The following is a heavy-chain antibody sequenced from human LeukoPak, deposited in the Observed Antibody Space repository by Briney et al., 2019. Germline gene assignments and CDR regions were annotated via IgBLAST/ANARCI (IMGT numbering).Heavy chain of an antibody. CDR3: ARGGITMIVVVSLAFDI. CDR1: GYTFTGYY. V-gene: IGHV1-2*02. D-gene: IGHD3-22*01. CDR2: INPNSGGT. J-gene: IGHJ3*02. Sequence: ASVKVSCKASGYTFTGYYMHWVRQAPGQGLEWMGWINPNSGGTNYAQKFQGRVTMTRDTSISTAYMELSRLRSDDTAVYYCARGGITMIVVVSLAFDIWGQGTMVTVSS.